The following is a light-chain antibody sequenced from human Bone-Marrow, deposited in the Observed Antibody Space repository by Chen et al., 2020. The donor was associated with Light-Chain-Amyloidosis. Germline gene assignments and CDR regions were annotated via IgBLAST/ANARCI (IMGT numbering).Light chain of an antibody. V-gene: IGKV3-20*01. CDR2: GSS. Sequence: EIVLTQSPGTLSLSPGEGANLSCRASQTISRNYLTWYQQKFGQAPRLLIYGSSSRATCIPDRFTGSGYWTDFTLTINRLEPEDFAMYYCQQYGTSPLTFGGGTKVEIK. CDR3: QQYGTSPLT. CDR1: QTISRNY. J-gene: IGKJ4*01.